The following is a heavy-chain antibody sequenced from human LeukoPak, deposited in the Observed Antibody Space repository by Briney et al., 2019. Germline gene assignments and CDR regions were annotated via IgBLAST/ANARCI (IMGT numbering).Heavy chain of an antibody. CDR3: ARGHDSSGYYYVGAFRSDP. V-gene: IGHV1-8*01. Sequence: GASVKVSCKASGYTFTSYDINWVRQATGQGLEWMGWMNPNSGNTGYAQKFQGRVTMTRNTSISTAYMELSSLRSEDTAVYYCARGHDSSGYYYVGAFRSDPWGQGTLVTVSS. J-gene: IGHJ5*02. CDR2: MNPNSGNT. CDR1: GYTFTSYD. D-gene: IGHD3-22*01.